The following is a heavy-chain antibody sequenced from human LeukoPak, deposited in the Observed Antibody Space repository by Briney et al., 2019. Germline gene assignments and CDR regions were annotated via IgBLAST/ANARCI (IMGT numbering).Heavy chain of an antibody. D-gene: IGHD3-22*01. CDR3: ARAYDSSGSALDY. J-gene: IGHJ4*02. Sequence: GGSLRLSCAASVFTFSSYSMQWVRQAPGKGQEWVAVISYDGSNKYYADSVKGRFTISRDNSKNTLYLQMNSLRAEDTAVYYCARAYDSSGSALDYWGQGTLVTVSS. V-gene: IGHV3-30-3*01. CDR1: VFTFSSYS. CDR2: ISYDGSNK.